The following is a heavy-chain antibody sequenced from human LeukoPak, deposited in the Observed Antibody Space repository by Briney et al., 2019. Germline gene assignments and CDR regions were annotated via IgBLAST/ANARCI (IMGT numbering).Heavy chain of an antibody. CDR1: GFTFSNYD. V-gene: IGHV3-23*01. D-gene: IGHD5-24*01. J-gene: IGHJ4*02. CDR2: ISDNGGST. Sequence: GGTLRLSCAASGFTFSNYDMNWVRQAPGKGLEWVSHISDNGGSTDYADSVKGRFTISRDNSKNTLYLQMNSLRAEDTAVYYCAKSGYNRFDYWGQGTLVTVSS. CDR3: AKSGYNRFDY.